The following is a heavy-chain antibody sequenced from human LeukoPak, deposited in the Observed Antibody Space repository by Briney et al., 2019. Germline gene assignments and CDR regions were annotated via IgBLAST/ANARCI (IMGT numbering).Heavy chain of an antibody. CDR1: GYTFTSYY. Sequence: ASVKVSCKASGYTFTSYYMHWVRQAPGQGLEWMGIINPSGGSTSYAQKFQGRVTMTRDTSTSTVYMELSSLRSEDTAVYYCAKLAASETGEGSWGQGTLVTVSS. V-gene: IGHV1-46*01. D-gene: IGHD6-13*01. J-gene: IGHJ5*02. CDR2: INPSGGST. CDR3: AKLAASETGEGS.